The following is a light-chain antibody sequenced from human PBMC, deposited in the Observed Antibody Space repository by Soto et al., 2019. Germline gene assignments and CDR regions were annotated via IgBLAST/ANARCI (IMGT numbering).Light chain of an antibody. V-gene: IGKV1-5*03. CDR2: KAS. J-gene: IGKJ3*01. CDR3: QQYSTSPFT. Sequence: DIQMTQSPSTQSASVGDRVTITCRASQSISSWLAWYQQKPGKAPKLLIYKASSLESGVPSRFSGSGSGTEFTVAFSGLQPDDLAIYYCQQYSTSPFTFGPGNKLEIK. CDR1: QSISSW.